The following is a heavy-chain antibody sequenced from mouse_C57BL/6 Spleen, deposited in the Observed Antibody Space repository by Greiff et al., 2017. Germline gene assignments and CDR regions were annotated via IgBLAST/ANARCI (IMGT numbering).Heavy chain of an antibody. CDR1: GFTFSDYY. J-gene: IGHJ3*01. D-gene: IGHD3-3*01. V-gene: IGHV5-16*01. CDR2: INHDGSST. Sequence: EVKVVESEGGLVQPGSSMKLSCTASGFTFSDYYMAWVRQVPEKGLEWVANINHDGSSTYYLDSLKSRFIISRDNAKNILYLQMSSLKSEDTATYYCARDGGRGFAYWGQGTLVTVSA. CDR3: ARDGGRGFAY.